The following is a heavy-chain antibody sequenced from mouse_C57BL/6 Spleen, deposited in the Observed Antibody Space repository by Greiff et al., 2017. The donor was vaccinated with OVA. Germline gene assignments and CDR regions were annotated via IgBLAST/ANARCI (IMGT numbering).Heavy chain of an antibody. CDR1: GYTFTSYW. Sequence: QVQLKQPGAELVRPGSSVKLSCKASGYTFTSYWMHWVKQRPIQGLEWIGNIDPSDSETHYNQKFKDKATLTVDKSSSTAYMQLSSLTSEDSAVYYCARRGVRAMDYWGQGTSVTVSS. V-gene: IGHV1-52*01. D-gene: IGHD2-13*01. J-gene: IGHJ4*01. CDR2: IDPSDSET. CDR3: ARRGVRAMDY.